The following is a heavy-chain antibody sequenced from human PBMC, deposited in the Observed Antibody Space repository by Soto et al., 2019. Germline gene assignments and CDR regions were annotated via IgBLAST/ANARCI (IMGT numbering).Heavy chain of an antibody. D-gene: IGHD1-1*01. CDR3: ARGRYGDY. Sequence: QVHLVQSGAEVKKPGASVKVSCKGSGYTFTSYGITWVRQAPGQGLEWMGWISAHNGNTDYAQNLQGRFTVTIDTSTSTAYMELRSLRSDDTAVYYCARGRYGDYWGQGALVTVSS. V-gene: IGHV1-18*01. CDR2: ISAHNGNT. CDR1: GYTFTSYG. J-gene: IGHJ4*02.